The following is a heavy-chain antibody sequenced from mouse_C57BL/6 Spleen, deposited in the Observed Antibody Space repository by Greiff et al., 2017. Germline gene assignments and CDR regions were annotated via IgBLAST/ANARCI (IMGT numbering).Heavy chain of an antibody. CDR3: ARSGTTVVAPYAMDY. D-gene: IGHD1-1*01. J-gene: IGHJ4*01. CDR2: IYPGDGDT. V-gene: IGHV1-82*01. Sequence: VQVVESGPELVKPGASVKISCKASGYAFSSSWMNWVKQRPGKGLEWIGRIYPGDGDTNYNGKFKGKATLTADKSSSTAYMQLSSLTSEDSAVYFCARSGTTVVAPYAMDYWGQGTSVTVSS. CDR1: GYAFSSSW.